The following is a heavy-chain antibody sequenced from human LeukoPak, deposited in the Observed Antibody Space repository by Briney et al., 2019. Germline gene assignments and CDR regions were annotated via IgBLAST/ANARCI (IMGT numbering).Heavy chain of an antibody. J-gene: IGHJ3*02. CDR3: ARVPRFSAFDT. CDR1: GGSVSSGGYS. Sequence: SETLSLTCAVSGGSVSSGGYSWSWIRQPPGKGLEWIGYIYHSGSTYYNPSLKSRVTISVDRSKNQFSLKLSSVTAADTAVYYCARVPRFSAFDTWGQGTMVTVSS. CDR2: IYHSGST. V-gene: IGHV4-30-2*01.